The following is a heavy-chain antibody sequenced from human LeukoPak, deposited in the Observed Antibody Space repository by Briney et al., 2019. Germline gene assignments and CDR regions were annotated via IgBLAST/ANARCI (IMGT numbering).Heavy chain of an antibody. CDR1: GGTFSSYA. CDR2: IIPIFGTA. J-gene: IGHJ4*02. V-gene: IGHV1-69*13. D-gene: IGHD3-22*01. Sequence: VASVKVSCKASGGTFSSYAISWVRQAPGQGLEWMGGIIPIFGTANYAQKFQGRVTITADESTSTAYMELSSLRSEDTAVYYCARVARSYYDSSGYYYFDYWGQGTLVTVSS. CDR3: ARVARSYYDSSGYYYFDY.